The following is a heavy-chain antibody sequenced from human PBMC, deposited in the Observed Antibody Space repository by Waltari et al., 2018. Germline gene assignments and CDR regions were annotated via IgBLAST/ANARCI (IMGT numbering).Heavy chain of an antibody. CDR2: IKKAGSEK. V-gene: IGHV3-7*01. CDR1: GFTFSSHW. D-gene: IGHD6-13*01. Sequence: EVQLVESGGGLVPSGGPLSPSCAASGFTFSSHWMSWVRQALGVGVDLVANIKKAGSEKYYVDSVKGRFTISRDNAKNSLYLQMNSLRAEETAVYYCVREGQQRGGFDYWGQGTLVIVSS. CDR3: VREGQQRGGFDY. J-gene: IGHJ4*02.